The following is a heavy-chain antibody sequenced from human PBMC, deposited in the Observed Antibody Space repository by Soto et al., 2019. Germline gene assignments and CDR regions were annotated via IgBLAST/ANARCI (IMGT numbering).Heavy chain of an antibody. CDR1: GFTFSSYA. J-gene: IGHJ4*02. CDR2: ISGSGGST. V-gene: IGHV3-23*01. CDR3: AKAATPLYYYDSSGYYYDY. D-gene: IGHD3-22*01. Sequence: GGSLRLSCAASGFTFSSYAMSWVRQAPGKGLEWVSAISGSGGSTYYADSVKGRFTISRDNSKNTLYLQMNSLRAEDTAVYYCAKAATPLYYYDSSGYYYDYWGQGTLVTVSS.